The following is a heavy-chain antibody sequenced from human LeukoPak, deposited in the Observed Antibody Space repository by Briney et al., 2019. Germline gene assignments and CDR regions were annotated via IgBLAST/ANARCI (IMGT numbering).Heavy chain of an antibody. CDR3: GRTIFGVVNDAFDI. J-gene: IGHJ3*02. V-gene: IGHV4-34*01. CDR1: GGSFSDYN. D-gene: IGHD3-3*01. Sequence: SETLSLTCAVSGGSFSDYNWTWIRQPQGKGLEGIGEIGHNGTTNYNPSLKGRVTISLDTSKNQFSLKLTSVTAADTSVYYCGRTIFGVVNDAFDIWGQGTMVTVSS. CDR2: IGHNGTT.